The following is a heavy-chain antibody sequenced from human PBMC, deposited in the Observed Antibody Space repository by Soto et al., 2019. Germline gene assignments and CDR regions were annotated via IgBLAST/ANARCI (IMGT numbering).Heavy chain of an antibody. CDR2: INHLETT. D-gene: IGHD3-10*01. J-gene: IGHJ4*02. CDR3: ARGGGFDSFDY. Sequence: QLQLHMSGSGLVKPSQTLSLTCTVSGASITYGAYSWSWIRQTPGKGLEWIGYINHLETTFYNPSFESRLTLSIDRTKNQFSLNLKSMCAADRAVYFCARGGGFDSFDYWGQGILVTVSS. V-gene: IGHV4-30-2*01. CDR1: GASITYGAYS.